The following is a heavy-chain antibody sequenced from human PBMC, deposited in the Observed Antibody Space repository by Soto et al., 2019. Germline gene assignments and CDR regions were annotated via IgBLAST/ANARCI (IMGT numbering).Heavy chain of an antibody. D-gene: IGHD3-10*01. CDR2: INHSGST. J-gene: IGHJ6*02. CDR3: ARAQGKGSGSYTPNYYYYGMDV. V-gene: IGHV4-39*07. CDR1: GGSISSGDYY. Sequence: SETLSLTCTVSGGSISSGDYYWSWIRQPPGKGLEWIGEINHSGSTNYNPSLKSRVTISVDTSKNQFSLKLSSVTAADTAVYYCARAQGKGSGSYTPNYYYYGMDVWGQGTTVTVSS.